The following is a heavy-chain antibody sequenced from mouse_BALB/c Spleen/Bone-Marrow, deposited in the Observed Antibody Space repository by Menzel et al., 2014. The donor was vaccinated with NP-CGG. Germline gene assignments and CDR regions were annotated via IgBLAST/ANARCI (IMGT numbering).Heavy chain of an antibody. D-gene: IGHD1-1*01. V-gene: IGHV1S81*02. J-gene: IGHJ1*01. CDR2: INPSNGRT. CDR1: GYTFTSYW. Sequence: QVQLQQSGTELVKPGASVKLSCKASGYTFTSYWMHWVKQRPGQGLEWIGEINPSNGRTNYNEKFKSKATLTVDKSSSTAYMQLSSLTSEDSAVYYCARGLLHPGYFDVWGAGTTVTVSS. CDR3: ARGLLHPGYFDV.